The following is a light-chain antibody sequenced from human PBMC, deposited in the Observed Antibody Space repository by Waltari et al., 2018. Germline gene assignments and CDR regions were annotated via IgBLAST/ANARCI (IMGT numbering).Light chain of an antibody. CDR3: QQYDISPLT. Sequence: EIVLTQSTGTLSLSPGGRATRSCRASQTVRTTYLAWYQQKRGQAPTLLIYGASSRATGIPDRCSGSGSGTDFSLTISSLEPEDFAVYYCQQYDISPLTFGGGTRVEIK. CDR1: QTVRTTY. V-gene: IGKV3-20*01. CDR2: GAS. J-gene: IGKJ4*01.